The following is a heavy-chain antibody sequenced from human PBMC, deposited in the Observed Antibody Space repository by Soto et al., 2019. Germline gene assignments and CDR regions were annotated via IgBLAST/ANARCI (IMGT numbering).Heavy chain of an antibody. J-gene: IGHJ5*02. V-gene: IGHV1-69*01. CDR1: GGTLSKYA. D-gene: IGHD3-16*01. CDR3: GSEDIILIRRFTRPHHWFDP. CDR2: IIPMSGTT. Sequence: QVQLVQSGAEVKKPGSSVKVSCKASGGTLSKYAINWVRQAPGQGLEWMGGIIPMSGTTNDAQKFEGRLSIFAPETTSTVFRELGGLRSEDTAIYSCGSEDIILIRRFTRPHHWFDPWGQGTLVSVSP.